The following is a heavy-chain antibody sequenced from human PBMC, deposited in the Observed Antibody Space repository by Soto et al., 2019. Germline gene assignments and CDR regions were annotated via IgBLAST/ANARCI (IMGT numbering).Heavy chain of an antibody. Sequence: QVQLQESGPGLVKPSETLSLTCTVSGGSISSYYWSWIRQPPGKGLEWIGYIYYSGSTNYNPSLKSRVTISVDTSKNQFSLKLSSVTAADTAVYYCARIRDDYIWGRTGGAFDIWGQGTMVTVSS. CDR1: GGSISSYY. V-gene: IGHV4-59*08. J-gene: IGHJ3*02. D-gene: IGHD3-16*01. CDR3: ARIRDDYIWGRTGGAFDI. CDR2: IYYSGST.